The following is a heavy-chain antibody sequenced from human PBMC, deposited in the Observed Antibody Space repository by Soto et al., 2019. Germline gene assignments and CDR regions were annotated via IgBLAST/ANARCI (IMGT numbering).Heavy chain of an antibody. D-gene: IGHD2-8*01. J-gene: IGHJ4*02. V-gene: IGHV3-20*04. CDR2: ISGASDYT. Sequence: PGGSLRLSCAASGFTFDDYGMSWVRQAPGKGLEWVSSISGASDYTGYADSVRGRFTISRDNAKNSLYLQMDGLRAEDTGVYYCARKTPNIYYFDYWGQGTLVTVSS. CDR3: ARKTPNIYYFDY. CDR1: GFTFDDYG.